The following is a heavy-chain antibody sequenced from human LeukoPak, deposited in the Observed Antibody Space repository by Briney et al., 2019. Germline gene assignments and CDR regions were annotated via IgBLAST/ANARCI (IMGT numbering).Heavy chain of an antibody. J-gene: IGHJ4*02. D-gene: IGHD6-6*01. CDR3: ARRYSSSLGDYFDY. CDR1: GGSISSYY. V-gene: IGHV4-4*09. Sequence: PSETLSLTCTVSGGSISSYYWSWIRQPPGKGLEWIGYIYTSGSTNYNPSLKSRVTISVDTSKNQFSLKLSSVTAADTAVYYCARRYSSSLGDYFDYWGQGTLVTVSS. CDR2: IYTSGST.